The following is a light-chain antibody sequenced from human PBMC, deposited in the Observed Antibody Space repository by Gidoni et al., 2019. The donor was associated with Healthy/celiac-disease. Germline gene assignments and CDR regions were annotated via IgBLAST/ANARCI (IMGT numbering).Light chain of an antibody. J-gene: IGKJ4*01. CDR1: QSVSSY. Sequence: EIVLTQSPATLSLSPGESATLSCRASQSVSSYLAWHQQKPGQAPRLLIYDASNRATGIPARFSGSGSGTDFTLTISSLEPEDFAVYYCQQRSNWPLLTFGGGTKVEIK. CDR3: QQRSNWPLLT. V-gene: IGKV3-11*01. CDR2: DAS.